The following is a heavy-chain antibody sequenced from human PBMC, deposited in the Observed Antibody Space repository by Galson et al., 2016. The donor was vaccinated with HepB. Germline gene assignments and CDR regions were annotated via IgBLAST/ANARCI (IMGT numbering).Heavy chain of an antibody. D-gene: IGHD3-9*01. Sequence: SVKVSCEASGDRFRSYGFSWVRQAPGQGLEWMGWISAYNDNANYAQKFQDRVTMTTNTSTCTVYLELRSLIPDDTTVYFCSRDSKLLYFGCLSAGYNYYGIDVWGQGTTVTVSS. CDR3: SRDSKLLYFGCLSAGYNYYGIDV. V-gene: IGHV1-18*01. CDR1: GDRFRSYG. J-gene: IGHJ6*02. CDR2: ISAYNDNA.